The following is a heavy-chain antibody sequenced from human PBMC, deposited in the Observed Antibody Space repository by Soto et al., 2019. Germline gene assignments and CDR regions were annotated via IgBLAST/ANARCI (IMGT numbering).Heavy chain of an antibody. D-gene: IGHD6-19*01. J-gene: IGHJ4*02. V-gene: IGHV3-20*04. CDR1: GFTFDDYG. Sequence: EVPLVESGGGVVRPGGSLRLSCAASGFTFDDYGMSWVRQAPGKGLEWVSGINWHGGSTGYADSVKGRLTISRDNPNCSLYLQMTSLRAEATAWLYFARLYSSGWYGPGRYWGQGARVTVSS. CDR2: INWHGGST. CDR3: ARLYSSGWYGPGRY.